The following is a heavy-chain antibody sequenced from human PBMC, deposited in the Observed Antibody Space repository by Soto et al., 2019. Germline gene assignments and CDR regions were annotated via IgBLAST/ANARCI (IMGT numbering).Heavy chain of an antibody. V-gene: IGHV3-74*01. CDR1: GFTFSNYW. Sequence: EVQLVESGGGLVKPGGSLRLFCAASGFTFSNYWMHWVRQAPGKALVWVSRINSDGTRTNYAYSVKGRFTISRDNAENTLYLQMNSLTAEDTAVYYCARVAVGYYYMDVWGKGTTVTVSS. CDR3: ARVAVGYYYMDV. J-gene: IGHJ6*03. CDR2: INSDGTRT.